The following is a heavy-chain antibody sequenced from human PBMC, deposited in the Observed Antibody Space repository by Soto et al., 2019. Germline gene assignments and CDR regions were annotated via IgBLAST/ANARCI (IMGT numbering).Heavy chain of an antibody. CDR3: ARGDCSSTSCYGGWFDP. J-gene: IGHJ5*02. CDR1: GGSISSGGYY. D-gene: IGHD2-2*01. CDR2: IYYSGST. Sequence: QLQLQESDPGLVKPSQTLSLTCTVSGGSISSGGYYWSWIRQHPGKGLEWIGYIYYSGSTYYNPSLKSRVTISVDTSKNQISLKLSSVTAADTAVYYCARGDCSSTSCYGGWFDPWGQGTLVTVSS. V-gene: IGHV4-31*03.